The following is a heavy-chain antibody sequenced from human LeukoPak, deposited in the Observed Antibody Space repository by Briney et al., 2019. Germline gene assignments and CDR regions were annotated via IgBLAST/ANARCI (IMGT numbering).Heavy chain of an antibody. D-gene: IGHD1-26*01. CDR1: GGSFSGYY. J-gene: IGHJ6*03. V-gene: IGHV4-34*01. CDR2: INHSGST. CDR3: ARGPIVGATLLPGSYMDV. Sequence: SETLSLTCAVYGGSFSGYYWSWIRQPPGRGLEWIGEINHSGSTNYNPSLKSRVTISVDTSKNQFSLKLSSVTAADTAVYYCARGPIVGATLLPGSYMDVWGKGTTVTVSS.